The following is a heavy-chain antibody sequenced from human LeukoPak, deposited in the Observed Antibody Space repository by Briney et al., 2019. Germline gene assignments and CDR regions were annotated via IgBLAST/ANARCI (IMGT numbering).Heavy chain of an antibody. CDR1: GGSLSRYY. D-gene: IGHD3-22*01. V-gene: IGHV4-59*08. CDR3: ARQGDSGRSYDY. CDR2: IYYSGST. Sequence: SESLSLTCTDSGGSLSRYYWCWIRQPPGKGLGWIGHIYYSGSTNHSPALKSRVTISLDTSKNQFSLNLRSVTAADTAVYYCARQGDSGRSYDYWGQGTLVTVSS. J-gene: IGHJ4*02.